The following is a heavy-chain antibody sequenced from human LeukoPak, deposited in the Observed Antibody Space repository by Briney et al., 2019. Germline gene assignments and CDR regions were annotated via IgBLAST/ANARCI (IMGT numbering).Heavy chain of an antibody. V-gene: IGHV3-7*01. CDR3: ARERQAYSLYGMDV. D-gene: IGHD6-13*01. J-gene: IGHJ6*02. Sequence: LAGGSLRLSCAASGFSFSSYWMSWVRQAPGKGLEWLANIKHDGSEKYYVGSVKGRFTISRDNAKNTLYLQMNSLRAEDTAVHYCARERQAYSLYGMDVWGQGTTVTVSS. CDR1: GFSFSSYW. CDR2: IKHDGSEK.